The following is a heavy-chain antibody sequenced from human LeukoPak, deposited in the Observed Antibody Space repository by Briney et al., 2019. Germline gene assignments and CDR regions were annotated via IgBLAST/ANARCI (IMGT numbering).Heavy chain of an antibody. CDR2: IYHSGST. V-gene: IGHV4-30-2*01. CDR3: AREGYCSGGSCYSVYTPH. Sequence: PSETLSLTCTVSGGSISSGGYYWSWIRQPPGKGLEWIGYIYHSGSTYYNPSLKSRVTISVDRSKNQFSLKLSSVTAADTAVYYCAREGYCSGGSCYSVYTPHWGQGTLVTVSS. D-gene: IGHD2-15*01. CDR1: GGSISSGGYY. J-gene: IGHJ4*02.